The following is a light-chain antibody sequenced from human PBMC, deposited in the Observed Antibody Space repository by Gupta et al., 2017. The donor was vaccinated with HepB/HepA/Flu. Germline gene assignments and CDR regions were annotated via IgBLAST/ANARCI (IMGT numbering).Light chain of an antibody. CDR3: VLYMGSGIWV. CDR2: STN. Sequence: QTVVTQEPSFSVSPGGTVTLTCGLSSGSVSTSYYPSWYQPTPGQPPRTLIYSTNTRSSGVPDRFSGSILGNKAALTITGAQADDESDYYCVLYMGSGIWVFGGGTKLTVL. CDR1: SGSVSTSYY. V-gene: IGLV8-61*01. J-gene: IGLJ3*02.